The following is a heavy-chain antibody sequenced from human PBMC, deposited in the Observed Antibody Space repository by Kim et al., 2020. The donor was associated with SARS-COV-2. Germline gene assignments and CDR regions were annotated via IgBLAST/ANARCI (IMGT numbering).Heavy chain of an antibody. CDR1: GFNFSSYA. Sequence: GGSLRLSCAASGFNFSSYAMHWVRQAPGKGLEWVAMIWFDGSHKIYVDSVKDRFTISRDNFKNTQYLQMNSLRAEDTAVYFCARDRYYGSGTEVGMDVWGQGTTVTVS. CDR2: IWFDGSHK. D-gene: IGHD3-10*01. CDR3: ARDRYYGSGTEVGMDV. V-gene: IGHV3-33*01. J-gene: IGHJ6*02.